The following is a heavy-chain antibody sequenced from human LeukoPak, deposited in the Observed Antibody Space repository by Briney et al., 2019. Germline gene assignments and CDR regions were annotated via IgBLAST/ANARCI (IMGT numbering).Heavy chain of an antibody. CDR2: INPNSGGT. J-gene: IGHJ3*02. CDR1: GYTFTGYY. D-gene: IGHD2-21*02. CDR3: ARVVVTAQKSLSRAFDI. Sequence: ASVKVSCKASGYTFTGYYMHWVRQAPGQGLEWMGWINPNSGGTNYAQKFQGRVTMTRDTSISTAYMELSRLRSDDTAVYYCARVVVTAQKSLSRAFDIWGQGTMVTVSS. V-gene: IGHV1-2*02.